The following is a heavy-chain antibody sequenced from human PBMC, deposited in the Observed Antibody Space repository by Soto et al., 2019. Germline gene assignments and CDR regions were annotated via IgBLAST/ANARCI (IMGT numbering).Heavy chain of an antibody. CDR3: ARHECSNTTCHRYFDY. CDR2: IYYSGST. J-gene: IGHJ4*02. CDR1: GGSISGYY. Sequence: PSETLSLTCTVSGGSISGYYWSWIRQPPGKGLEWIGYIYYSGSTNYNPSLKSRVTISVDTSKNQFSLKLNSVSAADTAVYYCARHECSNTTCHRYFDYWGLGTLVTVSS. D-gene: IGHD2-2*01. V-gene: IGHV4-59*08.